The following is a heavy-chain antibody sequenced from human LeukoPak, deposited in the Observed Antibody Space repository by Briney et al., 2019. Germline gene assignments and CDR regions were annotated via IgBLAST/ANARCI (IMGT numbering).Heavy chain of an antibody. CDR1: GFTFSSYA. D-gene: IGHD2-2*01. J-gene: IGHJ4*02. CDR3: AKDPRRDCSSTSCYTFDY. V-gene: IGHV3-23*01. Sequence: GGSLRLSCAASGFTFSSYAMSWVRQAPGKGLEWVSAISGSGGSTYYADSVKGRFTISRDNSKNTLYLQMNSLRAEDTAVYYCAKDPRRDCSSTSCYTFDYWGQGTLVTVSS. CDR2: ISGSGGST.